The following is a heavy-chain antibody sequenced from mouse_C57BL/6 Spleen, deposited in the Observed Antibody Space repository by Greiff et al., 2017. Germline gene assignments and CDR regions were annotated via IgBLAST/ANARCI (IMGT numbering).Heavy chain of an antibody. Sequence: VQLQQPGAELVRPGTSVKLSCKASGYTFTSYWMHWVKQRPGQGLEWIGVIDPSDSYTNYNQKFKGKATLTVDTSSSTAYMQLSSLTSEDSAVYYCARDRYDGYPYWGQGTLVTVSA. J-gene: IGHJ3*01. D-gene: IGHD2-3*01. CDR1: GYTFTSYW. CDR3: ARDRYDGYPY. V-gene: IGHV1-59*01. CDR2: IDPSDSYT.